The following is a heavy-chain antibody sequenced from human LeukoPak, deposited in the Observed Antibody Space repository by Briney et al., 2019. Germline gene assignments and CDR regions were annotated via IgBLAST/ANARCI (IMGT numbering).Heavy chain of an antibody. CDR2: IYPGDSDT. J-gene: IGHJ6*03. CDR3: ARSSSWYNYYMDV. D-gene: IGHD6-13*01. Sequence: GAYLKISSKGSGCSFTNHWIGGARELPGKGLKWMGIIYPGDSDTRYGPAFQGQVTISADKSINTAYLQWSSLKASDTAMYYCARSSSWYNYYMDVWGKGTTVTVSS. CDR1: GCSFTNHW. V-gene: IGHV5-51*01.